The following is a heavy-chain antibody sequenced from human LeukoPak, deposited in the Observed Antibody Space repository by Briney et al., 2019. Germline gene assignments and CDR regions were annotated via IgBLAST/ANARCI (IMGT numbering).Heavy chain of an antibody. J-gene: IGHJ4*02. CDR2: ISYDGDNN. D-gene: IGHD7-27*01. V-gene: IGHV3-30*18. CDR1: GFTFSSNG. Sequence: GGSLRLSCAAPGFTFSSNGMYWVRQAPGKGLEWVAGISYDGDNNDYADSVKGRFTISRDKSKNVLYLQMNSLRPEDTAVYYCAKGSHWGHYFDFWGQGTLVTVSS. CDR3: AKGSHWGHYFDF.